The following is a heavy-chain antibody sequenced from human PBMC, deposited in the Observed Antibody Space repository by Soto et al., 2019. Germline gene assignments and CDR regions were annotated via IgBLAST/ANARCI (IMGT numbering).Heavy chain of an antibody. CDR1: GFTFSSYA. V-gene: IGHV3-23*01. CDR3: AKAVAGRGCFDY. CDR2: ISGSGGST. Sequence: GSLRLSCAASGFTFSSYAMSWVRQAPGKGLEWVSAISGSGGSTYYADSVKGRFTISRDNSKNTLYLQMNSLRAEDTAVYYCAKAVAGRGCFDYWGQGTLVTVSS. D-gene: IGHD6-19*01. J-gene: IGHJ4*02.